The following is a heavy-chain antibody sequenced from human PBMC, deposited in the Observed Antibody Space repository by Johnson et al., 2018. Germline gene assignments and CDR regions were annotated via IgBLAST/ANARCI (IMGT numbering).Heavy chain of an antibody. CDR1: GFTFNNYG. J-gene: IGHJ6*03. CDR3: ARNYYYMDV. V-gene: IGHV3-30*03. CDR2: IAYDGSNK. Sequence: QVQLVQSGGGVVQPGRSLRLSCAASGFTFNNYGLHWVRQAPGKGLEWVAVIAYDGSNKYYADSVTGRFTISRDNSKNTLYLQMNSLRPEDTAVYYCARNYYYMDVWGKGTTVTVSS.